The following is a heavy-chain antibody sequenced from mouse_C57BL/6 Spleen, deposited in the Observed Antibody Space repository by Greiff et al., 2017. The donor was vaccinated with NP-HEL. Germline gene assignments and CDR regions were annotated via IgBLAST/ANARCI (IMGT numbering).Heavy chain of an antibody. J-gene: IGHJ2*01. Sequence: QVQLKQSGPELVKPGASVKISCKASGYAFSSSWMNWVKQRPGKGLEWIGRIYPGDGDTNYNGKFKGKATLTADKSSSTAYMQLSSLTSADPAVYFCARKGSSLDYWGQGTTLTVSS. CDR3: ARKGSSLDY. D-gene: IGHD1-1*01. V-gene: IGHV1-82*01. CDR2: IYPGDGDT. CDR1: GYAFSSSW.